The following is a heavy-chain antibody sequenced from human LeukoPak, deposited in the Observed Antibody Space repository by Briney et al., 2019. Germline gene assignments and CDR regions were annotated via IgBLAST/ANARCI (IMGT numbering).Heavy chain of an antibody. Sequence: SETLSLTCTVSGGSISSYYWSWIRQPPGKGLEWIGYIYYSGSTNYNPSLKSRVTISVDTSKHQFSLKLSSVTAADTAVYYCARARGRAAAGPFDYWGQGTLVTVSS. CDR3: ARARGRAAAGPFDY. CDR1: GGSISSYY. CDR2: IYYSGST. D-gene: IGHD6-13*01. J-gene: IGHJ4*02. V-gene: IGHV4-59*01.